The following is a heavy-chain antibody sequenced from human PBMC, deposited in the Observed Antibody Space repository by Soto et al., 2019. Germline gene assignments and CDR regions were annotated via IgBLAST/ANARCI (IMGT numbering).Heavy chain of an antibody. J-gene: IGHJ4*02. Sequence: QVQLVESGGGVGQPVRSLRLSCAASGFTFSSYAMHGVRQAPGKGLEWVAFISYDGSNQYDADSVKGRFTISRDNSKNTLYLQMNSLSAEDTAVYYCARVWELQFPYFDYWGQVTLVNVSS. D-gene: IGHD1-26*01. CDR2: ISYDGSNQ. V-gene: IGHV3-30-3*01. CDR3: ARVWELQFPYFDY. CDR1: GFTFSSYA.